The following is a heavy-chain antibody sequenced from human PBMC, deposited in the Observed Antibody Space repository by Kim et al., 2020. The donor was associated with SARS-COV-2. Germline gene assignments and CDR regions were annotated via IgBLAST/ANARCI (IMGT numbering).Heavy chain of an antibody. CDR2: YAT. Sequence: YATAYAASVKGRFTIAREDSKNTAYLQMNSLKTEDTAVYYCTRHSTVKGYWGQGTLVTVSS. CDR3: TRHSTVKGY. D-gene: IGHD4-17*01. V-gene: IGHV3-73*01. J-gene: IGHJ4*02.